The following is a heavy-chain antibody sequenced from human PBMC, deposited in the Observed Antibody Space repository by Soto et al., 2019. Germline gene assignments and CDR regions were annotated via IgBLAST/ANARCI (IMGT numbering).Heavy chain of an antibody. Sequence: PGGSLRLSCAASGFTFSSYAMHWVRQAPGKGLEWVAVISYDGSNKYYADSVKGRFTISRDNSKNTLYLQMNSLRAEDTAVYYCARPTTVGFYWGQGTLVTVSS. D-gene: IGHD3-16*01. J-gene: IGHJ4*02. CDR1: GFTFSSYA. V-gene: IGHV3-30-3*01. CDR3: ARPTTVGFY. CDR2: ISYDGSNK.